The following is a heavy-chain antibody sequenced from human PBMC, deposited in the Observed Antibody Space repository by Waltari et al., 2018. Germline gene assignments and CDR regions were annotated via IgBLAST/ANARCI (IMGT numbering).Heavy chain of an antibody. Sequence: QITLMESGPTLVKPTQTLTLTCTFSGFSLSTSGVAVGWIRQPPGKALEWLALIYWNDDKRYSPSLKSRLTITKDPSKKQVALTMTNRDPVDTATYYRAHRQGFGELFDYWGQGTLVTVSS. CDR2: IYWNDDK. D-gene: IGHD3-10*01. V-gene: IGHV2-5*01. J-gene: IGHJ4*02. CDR1: GFSLSTSGVA. CDR3: AHRQGFGELFDY.